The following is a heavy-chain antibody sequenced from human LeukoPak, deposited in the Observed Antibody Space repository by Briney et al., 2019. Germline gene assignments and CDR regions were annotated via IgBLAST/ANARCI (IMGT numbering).Heavy chain of an antibody. V-gene: IGHV1-2*02. J-gene: IGHJ4*02. CDR1: GYTFTGYY. CDR2: INPNSGGT. D-gene: IGHD2-21*02. Sequence: ASVKVSCKASGYTFTGYYMHWVRQAPGQGLKWMGWINPNSGGTNYAQKFQGRVTMTRDTSISTAYMELSRLRSDDTAVYYCARAPDGRDPVDYWGQGTLVTVSS. CDR3: ARAPDGRDPVDY.